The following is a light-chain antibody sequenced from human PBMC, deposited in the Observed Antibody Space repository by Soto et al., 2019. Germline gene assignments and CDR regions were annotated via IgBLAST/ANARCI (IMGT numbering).Light chain of an antibody. V-gene: IGKV1-9*01. J-gene: IGKJ5*01. CDR2: AAS. CDR3: QQPGG. CDR1: QGISSY. Sequence: DIQLTQSPSFLSASVGDRVTITCRASQGISSYLAWYQQKPGKAPKLLIYAASTLQSGVPSRSSGSGSGTEFTLTISSLQPEDFATYYCQQPGGFGQGTRLEIK.